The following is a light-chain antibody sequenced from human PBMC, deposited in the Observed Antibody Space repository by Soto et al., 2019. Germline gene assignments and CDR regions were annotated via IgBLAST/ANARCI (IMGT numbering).Light chain of an antibody. CDR3: QSYDSRRSLLV. Sequence: QSVLTQPPSVSEGPGQRVIISCTGSNSNIGAGYDVQWYQQLPGTAPKLVSYHNTNRPSGVPDRFSGSKSGASGYLDITGVQAEDEADYYCQSYDSRRSLLVFGGGTKLTVL. V-gene: IGLV1-40*01. CDR1: NSNIGAGYD. CDR2: HNT. J-gene: IGLJ2*01.